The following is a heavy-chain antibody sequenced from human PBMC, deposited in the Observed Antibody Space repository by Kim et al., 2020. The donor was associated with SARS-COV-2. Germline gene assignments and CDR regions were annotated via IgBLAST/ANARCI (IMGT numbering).Heavy chain of an antibody. CDR2: ISTNSNNI. J-gene: IGHJ4*02. Sequence: GGSLRLSCAASGFRFDEYAMHWVRQVPGKGLEWVSGISTNSNNIGCADSVKGRFTISRDNAKNSLYLQMNSLRTEDTAVYYCVKGDILTGYNSSFDCWGQGTLVTVSS. CDR3: VKGDILTGYNSSFDC. V-gene: IGHV3-9*01. D-gene: IGHD3-9*01. CDR1: GFRFDEYA.